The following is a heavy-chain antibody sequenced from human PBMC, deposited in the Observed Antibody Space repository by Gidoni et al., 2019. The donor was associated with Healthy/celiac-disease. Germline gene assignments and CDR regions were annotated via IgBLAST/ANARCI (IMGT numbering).Heavy chain of an antibody. CDR1: GFTGSGNY. Sequence: EVQLVESGGGLGQPGGSLRVSGSAAGFTGSGNYMSWVRQAPGTGLEWFSVIYSGGSTYYADSVKGRFTISRDNSKNTLYLQMNSLRAEDTAVYYCARLSTTVELMVYAIPAAFDIWGQGTMVTVSS. J-gene: IGHJ3*02. V-gene: IGHV3-66*04. CDR2: IYSGGST. CDR3: ARLSTTVELMVYAIPAAFDI. D-gene: IGHD2-8*01.